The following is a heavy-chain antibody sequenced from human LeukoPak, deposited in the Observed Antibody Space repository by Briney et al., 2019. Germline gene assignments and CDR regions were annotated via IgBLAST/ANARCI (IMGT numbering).Heavy chain of an antibody. V-gene: IGHV3-23*01. CDR3: AKTVAGGTAFLDY. CDR2: ISGSGGST. CDR1: GFTFSSYA. D-gene: IGHD6-19*01. Sequence: GGSLRLSCAASGFTFSSYAMSWVRQAPGKGLEWVSAISGSGGSTYYADSVKGRFTISRDNSKNTLYLQMNSLRAEDTAVYYCAKTVAGGTAFLDYWGQRTLVTVSS. J-gene: IGHJ4*02.